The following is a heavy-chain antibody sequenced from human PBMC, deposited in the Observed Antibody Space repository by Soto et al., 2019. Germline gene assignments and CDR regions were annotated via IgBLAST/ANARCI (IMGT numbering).Heavy chain of an antibody. CDR1: GGSISSYY. J-gene: IGHJ6*02. V-gene: IGHV4-59*01. CDR3: ARDQGIAAAGTGVDYYYYGMDV. CDR2: IYYSGST. D-gene: IGHD6-13*01. Sequence: SETLSLTCTVSGGSISSYYWSWIRQPPGKGLEWIGYIYYSGSTNYNPSLKSRVTISVDTSKNQFSLKLSSVTAADTAVYYCARDQGIAAAGTGVDYYYYGMDVWGQGTTVTVSS.